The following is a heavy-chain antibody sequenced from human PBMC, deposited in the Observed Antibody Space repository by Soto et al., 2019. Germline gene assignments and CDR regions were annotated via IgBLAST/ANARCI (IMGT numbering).Heavy chain of an antibody. Sequence: GGSLRLSCAASGFPFSSYWMSWVRQAPGKGLEWVANIKQDGSEKYYVDSVKGRFAISRDNAKNSLYLQMNSLRAEDTAVYYCARTYYYDSSGYYYNFYWGQGTLVTVSS. CDR3: ARTYYYDSSGYYYNFY. J-gene: IGHJ4*01. CDR1: GFPFSSYW. D-gene: IGHD3-22*01. CDR2: IKQDGSEK. V-gene: IGHV3-7*01.